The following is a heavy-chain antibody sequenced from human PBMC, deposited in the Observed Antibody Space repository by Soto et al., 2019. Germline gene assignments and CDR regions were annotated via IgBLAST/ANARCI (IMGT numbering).Heavy chain of an antibody. CDR1: GFTFSSYA. V-gene: IGHV3-23*01. J-gene: IGHJ4*02. CDR3: AKANYDILTGFDY. CDR2: ISGSGGST. D-gene: IGHD3-9*01. Sequence: PGGSLRLSCAASGFTFSSYAMSWVRQAPGKGLEWVSAISGSGGSTFYADSVKGRFTISRDNSKNTLYLQMNSLRAEDTAVYFGAKANYDILTGFDYWGQRTLVTGSS.